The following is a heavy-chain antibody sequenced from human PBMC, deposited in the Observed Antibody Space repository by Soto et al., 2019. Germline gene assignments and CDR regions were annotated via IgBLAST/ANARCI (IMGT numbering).Heavy chain of an antibody. J-gene: IGHJ6*02. CDR1: GYTITRDP. D-gene: IGHD3-3*01. CDR3: ARDVPFYDFWSGYLSGYGMDV. CDR2: INAGNGNT. Sequence: SVKGACKASGYTITRDPMHCVLQDKEQRLEWMGWINAGNGNTKYSQKFQGRVTITRDTSASTAYMELSSLRSEDTAVYYCARDVPFYDFWSGYLSGYGMDVWGQGTMVTVSS. V-gene: IGHV1-3*01.